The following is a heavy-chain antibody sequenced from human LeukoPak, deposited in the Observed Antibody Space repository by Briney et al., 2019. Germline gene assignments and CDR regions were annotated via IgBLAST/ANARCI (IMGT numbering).Heavy chain of an antibody. V-gene: IGHV3-48*01. CDR3: AREDLNTAMDAIDY. CDR2: ISSSSSTI. Sequence: GGSPRLSCAASGFTFNSYSMNWVRQAPGKGLEWVSYISSSSSTIYYADSVKGRFTISRDNAKNSLYLQMNSLRAEDTAVYYCAREDLNTAMDAIDYWGQGTLVTVSS. J-gene: IGHJ4*02. CDR1: GFTFNSYS. D-gene: IGHD5-18*01.